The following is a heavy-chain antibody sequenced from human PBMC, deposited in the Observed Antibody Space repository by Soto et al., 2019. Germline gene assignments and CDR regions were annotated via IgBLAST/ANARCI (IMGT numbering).Heavy chain of an antibody. CDR1: GFTFTSYA. CDR3: AKSNYHGSGWHYFYYGLDV. V-gene: IGHV3-23*01. CDR2: DSGVGGST. Sequence: PGGSLRLSCAASGFTFTSYAMSRVRQAPGKAMEWVSSDSGVGGSTYYGDSVKGRFTVSRDISKSTVYLQMNSLRVEDTAVYYCAKSNYHGSGWHYFYYGLDVWGQGSTVTASS. D-gene: IGHD3-10*01. J-gene: IGHJ6*02.